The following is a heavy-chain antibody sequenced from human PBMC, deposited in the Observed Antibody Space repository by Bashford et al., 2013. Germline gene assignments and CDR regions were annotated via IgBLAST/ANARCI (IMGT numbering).Heavy chain of an antibody. V-gene: IGHV1-2*02. CDR1: GYTFTGYY. D-gene: IGHD1-20*01. CDR3: ARVANWNDWNAFDI. J-gene: IGHJ3*02. Sequence: ASVKVSCKASGYTFTGYYMHWVRQAPGQGLEWMGWINPNSGGTNYAQKFQGRVTMTRDTSISTAYMELSRLRSDDTAVYYCARVANWNDWNAFDIVGPRDKWSPS. CDR2: INPNSGGT.